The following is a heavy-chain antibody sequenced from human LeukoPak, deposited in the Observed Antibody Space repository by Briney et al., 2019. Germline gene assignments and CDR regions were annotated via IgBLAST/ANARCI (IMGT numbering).Heavy chain of an antibody. CDR2: IFYSGST. CDR3: ARDLWDYDSSGYYYVPRTPPH. Sequence: SETLSLTCTVSGGSITSYYWNWIRQPPGKGLEWIGYIFYSGSTYYNPSLKSRVTISVDTSKNQFSLKLSSVTAADTAVYYCARDLWDYDSSGYYYVPRTPPHWGQGTLVTVSS. J-gene: IGHJ4*02. V-gene: IGHV4-59*12. CDR1: GGSITSYY. D-gene: IGHD3-22*01.